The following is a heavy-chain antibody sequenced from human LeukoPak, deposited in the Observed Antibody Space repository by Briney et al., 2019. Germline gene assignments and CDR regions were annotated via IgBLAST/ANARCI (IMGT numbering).Heavy chain of an antibody. Sequence: GASVKVSCKASGYTFTSYGISWVRQAPGQGLEWMGWISAYNGNTNYAQKLQGRVTITRDTSASTAYMELSSLRSEDTAVYYCARGDEYFQHWGQGTLVTVSS. CDR1: GYTFTSYG. V-gene: IGHV1-18*01. J-gene: IGHJ1*01. CDR2: ISAYNGNT. CDR3: ARGDEYFQH.